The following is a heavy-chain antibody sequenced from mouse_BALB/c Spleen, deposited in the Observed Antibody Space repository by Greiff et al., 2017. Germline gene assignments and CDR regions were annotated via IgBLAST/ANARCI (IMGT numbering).Heavy chain of an antibody. CDR1: GYTFTVFN. D-gene: IGHD2-10*02. Sequence: EVQLQESGPELVKPGASVKISCKASGYTFTVFNMHWVKQSHGKSLEWIGYIYPYNGGTGYNQKFKSKATFTEDNSSSTAYMFLRSLTSADSADYYSARWGYGRLGAMDYWGQGTSVTVSA. V-gene: IGHV1S29*02. CDR2: IYPYNGGT. CDR3: ARWGYGRLGAMDY. J-gene: IGHJ4*01.